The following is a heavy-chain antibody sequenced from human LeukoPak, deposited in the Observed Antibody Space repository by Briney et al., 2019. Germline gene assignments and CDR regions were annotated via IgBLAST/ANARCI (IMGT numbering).Heavy chain of an antibody. V-gene: IGHV4-39*06. CDR2: IYYSGST. Sequence: SETLSLTCTVSGGSISSSSYYWGWIRQPPGKGLEWIGSIYYSGSTYYNPSLKSRVTISVDTSKNQFPLKLSSVTAADTAVYYCARDHIRPRYYYDSSVKEWFDPWGQGTLVTVSS. D-gene: IGHD3-22*01. J-gene: IGHJ5*02. CDR3: ARDHIRPRYYYDSSVKEWFDP. CDR1: GGSISSSSYY.